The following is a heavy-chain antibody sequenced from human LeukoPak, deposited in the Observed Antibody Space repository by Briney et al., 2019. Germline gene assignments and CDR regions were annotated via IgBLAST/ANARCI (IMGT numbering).Heavy chain of an antibody. V-gene: IGHV4-38-2*02. CDR3: AREDYYDSSGYYLDC. D-gene: IGHD3-22*01. Sequence: SETLSLTCTVSGYSVSSGYYWGWIRQSPGKGLEWVGSIYHSGSTYYSPSLRSRITISVDTSKNQFSLKLSSVTAADTAVYYCAREDYYDSSGYYLDCWGQGTLVTVSS. CDR2: IYHSGST. J-gene: IGHJ4*02. CDR1: GYSVSSGYY.